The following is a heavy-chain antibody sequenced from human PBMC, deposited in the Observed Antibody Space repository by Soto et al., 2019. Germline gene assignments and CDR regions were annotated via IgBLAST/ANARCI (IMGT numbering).Heavy chain of an antibody. V-gene: IGHV4-31*03. Sequence: SVTLSLTCTVSGGSINSGRYYYWSWIRQHPGKGLEWIGYIYYNGSTYYNPSLKSRVTISEDSSKNQFSLNLSSVTAADTAVYYCARLQHDNSGYYPYYFDYWGQGTLVTVSS. CDR1: GGSINSGRYY. CDR2: IYYNGST. J-gene: IGHJ4*02. CDR3: ARLQHDNSGYYPYYFDY. D-gene: IGHD3-22*01.